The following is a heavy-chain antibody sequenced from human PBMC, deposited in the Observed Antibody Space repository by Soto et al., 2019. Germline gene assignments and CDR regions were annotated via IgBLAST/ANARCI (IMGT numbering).Heavy chain of an antibody. CDR3: ASGKSQMSKDRIGFYYYMDV. J-gene: IGHJ6*03. D-gene: IGHD1-1*01. V-gene: IGHV1-69*08. CDR2: VIPLLDAS. CDR1: GAAFSNYT. Sequence: QVQLVQSGADVKKPGSSVKISCTATGAAFSNYTFTWVRRAPGQGLEWVGRVIPLLDASNYAEKFQDRVTISADRSTSTVYMELSALRSEDSAIYYCASGKSQMSKDRIGFYYYMDVWGKGTTVTVSS.